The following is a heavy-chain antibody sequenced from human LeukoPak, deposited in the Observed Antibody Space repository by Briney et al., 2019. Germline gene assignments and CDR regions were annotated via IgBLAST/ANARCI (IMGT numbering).Heavy chain of an antibody. CDR3: ARSDISIVRGAMV. J-gene: IGHJ4*02. CDR1: GYTFTSYG. D-gene: IGHD3-10*01. Sequence: ASVKVSCKASGYTFTSYGISWVRQAPGQGREWMGWISAYNGNTNYAQKFQGRITMTTETSTSTAYMELRSLRSDDTAVYYCARSDISIVRGAMVWGQGTLVIVSS. CDR2: ISAYNGNT. V-gene: IGHV1-18*01.